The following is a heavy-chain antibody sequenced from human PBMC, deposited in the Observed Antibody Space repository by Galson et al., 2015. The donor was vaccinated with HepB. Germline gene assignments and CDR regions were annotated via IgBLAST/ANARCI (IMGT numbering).Heavy chain of an antibody. V-gene: IGHV3-7*01. J-gene: IGHJ5*02. CDR3: ARERNTNDGWCDP. D-gene: IGHD1-14*01. CDR1: GFSIRRNW. Sequence: SLRLSCAASGFSIRRNWMTWLRQAPGKGLEWVANIKQDGSEQDYMDSVKGRFTISRDNARNLMYLQMNSLRAEDTAVYDGARERNTNDGWCDPWGQGTLVTGSA. CDR2: IKQDGSEQ.